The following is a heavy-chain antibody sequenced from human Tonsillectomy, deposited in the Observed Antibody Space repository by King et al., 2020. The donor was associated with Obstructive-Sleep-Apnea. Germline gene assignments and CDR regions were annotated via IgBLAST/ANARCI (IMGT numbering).Heavy chain of an antibody. J-gene: IGHJ3*02. CDR3: ARESYGDYPDVFDI. CDR2: IKEDGSER. V-gene: IGHV3-7*03. D-gene: IGHD4-17*01. CDR1: GFTFSNYW. Sequence: VQLVESGGGLVQPGGSLRLSGAASGFTFSNYWMNWVRQAPGKGLEWVAYIKEDGSERYYVDSVKGRFTISRDNAKNSLYLQMNSLGAEDTAVYYCARESYGDYPDVFDIWGQGTMVTVSS.